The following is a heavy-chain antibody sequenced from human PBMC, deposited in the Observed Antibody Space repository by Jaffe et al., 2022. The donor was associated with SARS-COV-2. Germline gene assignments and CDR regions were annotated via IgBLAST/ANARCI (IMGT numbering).Heavy chain of an antibody. CDR1: GFTFSSYS. J-gene: IGHJ6*04. CDR3: ARMVTMVRGVKDV. V-gene: IGHV3-21*01. CDR2: ISSSSSYI. D-gene: IGHD3-10*01. Sequence: EVQLVESGGGLVKPGGSLRLSCAASGFTFSSYSMNWVRQAPGKGLEWVSSISSSSSYIYYADSVKGRFTISRDNAKNSLYLQMNSLRAEDTAVYYCARMVTMVRGVKDVWGKGTTVTVSS.